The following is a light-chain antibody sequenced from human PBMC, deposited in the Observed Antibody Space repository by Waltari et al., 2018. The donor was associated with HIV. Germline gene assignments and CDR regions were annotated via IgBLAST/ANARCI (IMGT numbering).Light chain of an antibody. CDR3: DSHTNTFTRF. Sequence: QSALTQPASVSGSPGQSITISCTGTSSDVGGFDFVSWYQQFPAKAPKDVIYDVNNRPTGVSDRFSGAKSGHTASLTISGLQSEDEADYYCDSHTNTFTRFFGPVTRSTVL. J-gene: IGLJ1*01. CDR2: DVN. CDR1: SSDVGGFDF. V-gene: IGLV2-14*01.